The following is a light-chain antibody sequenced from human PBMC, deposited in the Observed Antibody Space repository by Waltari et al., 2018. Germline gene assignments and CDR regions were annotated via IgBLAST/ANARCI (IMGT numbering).Light chain of an antibody. CDR2: LGS. V-gene: IGKV2-28*01. Sequence: DIVVTQSPLSLPVTPGEPASISCRSSQRLLHRNGNNYLDWYLQKPGHSPQLLIYLGSNRASGVPDRFSGRGSGTDFTLRISRVEAEDVGVYYCMQSRQTLWTFGQGTKVEI. CDR3: MQSRQTLWT. CDR1: QRLLHRNGNNY. J-gene: IGKJ1*01.